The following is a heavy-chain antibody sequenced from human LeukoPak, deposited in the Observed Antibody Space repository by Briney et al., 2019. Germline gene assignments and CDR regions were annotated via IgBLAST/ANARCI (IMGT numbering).Heavy chain of an antibody. Sequence: GGALRLSCAASGFNFSIYVMNWVRQAPGKGVEWVSSISSRSTYRYYAYSVKGRVTISRDNAKNSLYLQMNSLRAEDTALYYCARAGDLSYYDFWSGAGGDYYYYMDVWGKGTTVTVSS. J-gene: IGHJ6*03. D-gene: IGHD3-3*01. CDR2: ISSRSTYR. V-gene: IGHV3-21*01. CDR1: GFNFSIYV. CDR3: ARAGDLSYYDFWSGAGGDYYYYMDV.